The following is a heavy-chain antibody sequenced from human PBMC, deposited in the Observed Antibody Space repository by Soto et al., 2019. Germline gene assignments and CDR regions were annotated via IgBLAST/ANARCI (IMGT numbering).Heavy chain of an antibody. Sequence: EVQLSESGEGLVQPGGSLRLSCAASGFTFSSCAMSWVRQAPGKGLERVSSISGGGASTYYADSVKGRFTISRDNSKNTLYLQMNSLRAEDTAVYYCSKDKRSSTSRGVLDYWGQGTLVTVSS. V-gene: IGHV3-23*01. CDR3: SKDKRSSTSRGVLDY. CDR1: GFTFSSCA. J-gene: IGHJ4*02. CDR2: ISGGGAST. D-gene: IGHD3-10*01.